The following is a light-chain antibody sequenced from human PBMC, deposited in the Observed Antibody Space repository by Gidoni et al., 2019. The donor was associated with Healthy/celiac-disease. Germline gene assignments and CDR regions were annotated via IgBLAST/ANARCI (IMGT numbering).Light chain of an antibody. CDR3: QQYDNLPLYT. J-gene: IGKJ2*01. CDR1: QDISNY. CDR2: DAS. Sequence: GDRVTITCQASQDISNYLNWYQQKPGKAPKLLIYDASNLETGVPSRFSGSGSGTDFTFPISSLQPEDIATYYCQQYDNLPLYTFGQGTKLEIK. V-gene: IGKV1-33*01.